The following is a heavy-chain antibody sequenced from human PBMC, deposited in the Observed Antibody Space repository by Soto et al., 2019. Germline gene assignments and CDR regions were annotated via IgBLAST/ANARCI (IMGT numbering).Heavy chain of an antibody. J-gene: IGHJ5*02. CDR2: INHSGST. CDR1: GGSFSGYY. D-gene: IGHD3-16*01. V-gene: IGHV4-34*03. Sequence: PSETLSLTCAVYGGSFSGYYWTWIRQPPGTGLEWIGEINHSGSTNYNPSLKSRVTISVDTSKNQFSLKLSSVTAADTAVYYLGGAGGGWWFAPWGQGTLGT. CDR3: GGAGGGWWFAP.